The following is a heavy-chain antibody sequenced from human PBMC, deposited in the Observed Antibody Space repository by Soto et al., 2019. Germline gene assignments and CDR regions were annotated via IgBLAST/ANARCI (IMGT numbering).Heavy chain of an antibody. CDR1: GFTFSSYS. Sequence: GGSLRLSCAASGFTFSSYSMNWVGQGPGKGLEWVSYISSSSSTIYYADSVKGRFTISRDNAKNSLYLQMNSLRDEDTAVYYCASGVRNYPKGDYYYYYGMDVWGQGTTVTVSS. D-gene: IGHD4-4*01. CDR2: ISSSSSTI. V-gene: IGHV3-48*02. J-gene: IGHJ6*02. CDR3: ASGVRNYPKGDYYYYYGMDV.